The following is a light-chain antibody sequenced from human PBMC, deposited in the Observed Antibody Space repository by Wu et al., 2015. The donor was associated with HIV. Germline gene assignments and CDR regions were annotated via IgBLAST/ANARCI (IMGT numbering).Light chain of an antibody. V-gene: IGKV3-20*01. CDR2: GAS. J-gene: IGKJ4*01. CDR3: QQYGSSPLT. CDR1: QSVSSSV. Sequence: CRASQSVSSSVLSLVPRRKPWPGVPRLLIYGASSRATGIPDRFSGSGSGTDFTLTISRLEPEDFAVYYCQQYGSSPLTFGGGTKVEIK.